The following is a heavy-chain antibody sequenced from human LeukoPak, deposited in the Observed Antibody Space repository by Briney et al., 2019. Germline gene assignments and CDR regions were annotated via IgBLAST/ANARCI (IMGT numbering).Heavy chain of an antibody. CDR1: GFTFSSFQ. CDR2: ISDTGTTI. J-gene: IGHJ6*02. V-gene: IGHV3-48*03. Sequence: GGPLRLSCAASGFTFSSFQMNWVRQAPGKGLEWVSYISDTGTTIYYADSVKGRFTISRDNAKNSLYLQMNSLRDEDTAVYYCAREDYNPPRAMDVWGQGTTVTVSS. D-gene: IGHD3-10*01. CDR3: AREDYNPPRAMDV.